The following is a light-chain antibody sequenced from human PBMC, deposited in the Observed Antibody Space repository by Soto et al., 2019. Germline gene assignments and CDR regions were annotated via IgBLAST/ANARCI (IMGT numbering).Light chain of an antibody. CDR3: QQAKSFPPT. V-gene: IGKV1-12*01. Sequence: DIQLTQSPSFVSASVGDRISITCRASQGIGNWLAWYQQKPGKAPHLLIYAASRLQSGVPSRFTGSGSGTDFTLTISSLQPEDFVVYYCQQAKSFPPTFGGGTKVELK. CDR1: QGIGNW. J-gene: IGKJ4*01. CDR2: AAS.